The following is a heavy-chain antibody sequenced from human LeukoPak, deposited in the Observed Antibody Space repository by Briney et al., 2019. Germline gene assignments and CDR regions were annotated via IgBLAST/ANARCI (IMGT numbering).Heavy chain of an antibody. CDR2: IYHSGST. CDR3: ARYITMVRGVIPFDY. V-gene: IGHV4-38-2*01. CDR1: GYSISSGYY. Sequence: SETLSLTCAVSGYSISSGYYWGWIRQPPGQGLGWIGSIYHSGSTYYNPSLKSRVTISVDTSKNQFSLKLSSVTAADTAVYYCARYITMVRGVIPFDYWGQGTLVTVSS. J-gene: IGHJ4*02. D-gene: IGHD3-10*01.